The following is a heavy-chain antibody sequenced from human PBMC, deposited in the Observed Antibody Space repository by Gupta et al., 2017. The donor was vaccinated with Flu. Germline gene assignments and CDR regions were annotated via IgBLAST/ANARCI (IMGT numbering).Heavy chain of an antibody. CDR1: GFTFSSYE. V-gene: IGHV3-48*03. CDR3: AGHGDYYFDY. D-gene: IGHD4-17*01. J-gene: IGHJ4*02. Sequence: EVQLVESGGGLVQPGGSLRLSCAASGFTFSSYEMNWVRQSPGKGLEWVSYISSSGSTIYYADSVKGRFTISRDNAKNSLYLQMNSLRAEDTAVYYCAGHGDYYFDYWGQGTLVTVSS. CDR2: ISSSGSTI.